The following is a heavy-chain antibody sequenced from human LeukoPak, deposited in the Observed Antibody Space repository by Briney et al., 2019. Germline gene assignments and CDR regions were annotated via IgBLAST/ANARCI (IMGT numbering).Heavy chain of an antibody. CDR2: IYTSGST. Sequence: SETLSLTCTVSGGSISSGSYYWSWIRQPAGKGLEWIGRIYTSGSTNYNPSLKSRVTISVDTSKNQFSLKLSSVTAADTAAYYCARDPLFTVGYCSSTSCSGPWGQGTLVTVSS. D-gene: IGHD2-2*01. J-gene: IGHJ5*02. CDR3: ARDPLFTVGYCSSTSCSGP. CDR1: GGSISSGSYY. V-gene: IGHV4-61*02.